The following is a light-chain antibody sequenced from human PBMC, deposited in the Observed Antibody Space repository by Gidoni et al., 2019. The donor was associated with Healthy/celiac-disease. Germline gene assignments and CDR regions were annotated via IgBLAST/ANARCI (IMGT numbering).Light chain of an antibody. CDR1: QDISNY. Sequence: EIQMTQSTSSLSASVGDRVTITCQASQDISNYLNWYQQKPGKAPKLLIYDASNLETGVPSRFSGSGSGTDFTFTISSLQPEDIATYYCQQYDNLLLFTFGPXTKVDIK. CDR2: DAS. J-gene: IGKJ3*01. CDR3: QQYDNLLLFT. V-gene: IGKV1-33*01.